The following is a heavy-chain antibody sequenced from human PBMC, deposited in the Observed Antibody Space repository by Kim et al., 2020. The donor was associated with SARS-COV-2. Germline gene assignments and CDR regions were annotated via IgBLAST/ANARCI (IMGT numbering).Heavy chain of an antibody. CDR2: ISSSGST. V-gene: IGHV4-39*07. CDR1: GDSITSSSFY. CDR3: PKHLIWYGYFQR. D-gene: IGHD6-13*01. J-gene: IGHJ1*01. Sequence: SETLSLTCIISGDSITSSSFYWGWIRQPPGQGLEWIASISSSGSTSSNPSLKRLVTISIDKSNNHSSLNLNSVTAADTAVYYCPKHLIWYGYFQRWGQGT.